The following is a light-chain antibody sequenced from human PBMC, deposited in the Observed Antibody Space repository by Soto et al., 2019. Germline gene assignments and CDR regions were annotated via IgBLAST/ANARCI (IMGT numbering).Light chain of an antibody. CDR2: DVF. CDR1: QSITYW. V-gene: IGKV1-5*01. CDR3: QQYHSFSFT. J-gene: IGKJ2*01. Sequence: DIQMTQSPSSLSASVGDRVTITCRASQSITYWLAWYPQKPGRAPKILIYDVFNLQSGVPSRCCGSGSGTEFTLTISSLQPDDSATYYCQQYHSFSFTFGHGTKLEIK.